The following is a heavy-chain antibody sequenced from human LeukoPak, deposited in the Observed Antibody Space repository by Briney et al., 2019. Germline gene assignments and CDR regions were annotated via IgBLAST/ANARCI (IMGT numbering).Heavy chain of an antibody. Sequence: GGSLRLSCAASGFSFQDYTMHWVRQSPGKGLEWVSQISWSGGTRYYADSVKGRFTISRDNSRNSLYLQMNSLRTEDTALYYCAKERIGGSLDYWGQGTLLTVSS. CDR3: AKERIGGSLDY. J-gene: IGHJ4*02. CDR2: ISWSGGTR. D-gene: IGHD3-10*01. V-gene: IGHV3-43*01. CDR1: GFSFQDYT.